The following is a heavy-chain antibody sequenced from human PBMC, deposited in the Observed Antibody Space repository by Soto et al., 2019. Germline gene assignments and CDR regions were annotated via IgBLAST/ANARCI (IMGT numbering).Heavy chain of an antibody. CDR2: ISTSGSTI. J-gene: IGHJ5*02. Sequence: QVQLVESGGGLVKPGGSLRLSCAASGFTFSDYYMSWIRQAPGKGLEWVSYISTSGSTIYYADSVKGRFPISRDNAKNALALQKNSLRADDPALYCCARVVPRFDPWGPGSLVTGSS. D-gene: IGHD2-21*01. CDR3: ARVVPRFDP. V-gene: IGHV3-11*01. CDR1: GFTFSDYY.